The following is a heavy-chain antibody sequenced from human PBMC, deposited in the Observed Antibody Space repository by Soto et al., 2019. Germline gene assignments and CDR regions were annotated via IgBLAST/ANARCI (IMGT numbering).Heavy chain of an antibody. Sequence: QVQLVESGGGVVQPGRSLRLSCAASGFTFSSYAMHWVRQAPGKGLEWVAVISYDGSNKYYADSVKGRFTISRDNSKNTLYLQMNSLRAEDTAVYYCARGPYSSSWYGPFDYWGQGTLVTVSS. D-gene: IGHD6-13*01. CDR1: GFTFSSYA. J-gene: IGHJ4*02. CDR2: ISYDGSNK. CDR3: ARGPYSSSWYGPFDY. V-gene: IGHV3-30-3*01.